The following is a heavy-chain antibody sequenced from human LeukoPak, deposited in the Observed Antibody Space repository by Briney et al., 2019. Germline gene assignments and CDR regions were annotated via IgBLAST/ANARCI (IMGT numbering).Heavy chain of an antibody. CDR1: GGSISSYY. J-gene: IGHJ4*02. Sequence: PSETLSLTCTVSGGSISSYYWSWIRQPPGKGLEWIGNIYYRGGTNYNPSLKSRLTISVDTSKNQFSLKLSSVTAVDTAVYYCATSKLQLFPFDYWGQGTLVTVSS. CDR3: ATSKLQLFPFDY. CDR2: IYYRGGT. V-gene: IGHV4-59*08. D-gene: IGHD3-10*01.